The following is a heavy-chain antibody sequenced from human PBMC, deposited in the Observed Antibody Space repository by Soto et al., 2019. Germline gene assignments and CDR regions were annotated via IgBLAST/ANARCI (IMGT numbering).Heavy chain of an antibody. CDR3: AKDKVARMYYFDY. J-gene: IGHJ4*02. D-gene: IGHD5-12*01. CDR2: ISYDGSNK. CDR1: GFTFSSYG. V-gene: IGHV3-30*18. Sequence: GGSLRLSCAASGFTFSSYGMHWVRQAPGKGLEWVAVISYDGSNKYYADSVKGRFTISRDNSKNTLYLQMNSLRAEDTAVYYRAKDKVARMYYFDYWGQGTLVTVSS.